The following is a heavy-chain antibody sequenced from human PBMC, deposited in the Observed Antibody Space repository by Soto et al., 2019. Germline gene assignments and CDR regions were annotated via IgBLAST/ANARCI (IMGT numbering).Heavy chain of an antibody. J-gene: IGHJ5*02. V-gene: IGHV1-69*13. CDR3: ARDRDSSRGPPSDP. CDR1: GGTFSIYA. D-gene: IGHD6-13*01. Sequence: GVSVKVSCKASGGTFSIYAISWVRQAPGQGIEWMGGIIPIFGTANYAQKFQGRVTITADEFTSTAYMELSSLRSEDTAVYYCARDRDSSRGPPSDPWGQGTLVTVSS. CDR2: IIPIFGTA.